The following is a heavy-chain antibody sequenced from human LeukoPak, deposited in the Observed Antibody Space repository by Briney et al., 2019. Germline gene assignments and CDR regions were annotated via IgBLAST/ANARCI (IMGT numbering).Heavy chain of an antibody. J-gene: IGHJ4*02. CDR3: TTYDSSGYYNGGFDY. CDR2: IKSKSDGGTT. D-gene: IGHD3-22*01. Sequence: GGSLRLSCAASGFIFSNVWMSWVRQAPGKGLEWVGRIKSKSDGGTTDYAAPVKGRFTISRDDSKNRLYLQMNSLKTEDTAVYCCTTYDSSGYYNGGFDYWGQGTLVTVSS. CDR1: GFIFSNVW. V-gene: IGHV3-15*01.